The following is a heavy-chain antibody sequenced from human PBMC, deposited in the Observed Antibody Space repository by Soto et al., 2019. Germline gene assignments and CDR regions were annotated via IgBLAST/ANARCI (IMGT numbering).Heavy chain of an antibody. CDR1: GGSISSGGYY. CDR2: IYYSGST. V-gene: IGHV4-31*03. Sequence: QVQLQESGPGLVKPSQTLSLACTVSGGSISSGGYYWSWIRQHPGKGLEWIGYIYYSGSTYYNPFLKSRVTLSIDXXKNQFSLKLSSVTAADTAVYYCARSPAATVTAFDYWGQGTLVTVSS. CDR3: ARSPAATVTAFDY. J-gene: IGHJ4*02. D-gene: IGHD4-17*01.